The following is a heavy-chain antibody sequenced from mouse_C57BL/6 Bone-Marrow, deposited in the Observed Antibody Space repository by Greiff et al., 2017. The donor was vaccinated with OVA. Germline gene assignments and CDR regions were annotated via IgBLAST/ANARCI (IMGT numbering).Heavy chain of an antibody. D-gene: IGHD1-1*01. CDR2: IWRGGST. Sequence: QLQQSGPGLVQPSQSLSITCTVSGFPLTSYGVHWVRQSPGKGLEWLGVIWRGGSTDYNAAFMSRLSITKDNSKSQVFFRMNRLQADDTAIYYCAKGFLFYYYGSSYLEYFDVWGTGTTVTVSS. CDR1: GFPLTSYG. J-gene: IGHJ1*03. CDR3: AKGFLFYYYGSSYLEYFDV. V-gene: IGHV2-5*01.